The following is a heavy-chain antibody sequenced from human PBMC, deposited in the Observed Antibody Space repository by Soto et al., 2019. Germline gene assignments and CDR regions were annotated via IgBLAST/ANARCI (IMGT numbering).Heavy chain of an antibody. CDR2: ISYDGSNK. J-gene: IGHJ3*02. CDR3: ARLNYDFWSGYYTDDAFDI. Sequence: GGSLRLSCAASGFTFSSYAMHWVRQAPGKGLEWVAVISYDGSNKYYADSVKGRFTISRDNSKNTLYLQMNSLRAEDTAVYYCARLNYDFWSGYYTDDAFDIWGQGTMVTVS. D-gene: IGHD3-3*01. CDR1: GFTFSSYA. V-gene: IGHV3-30-3*01.